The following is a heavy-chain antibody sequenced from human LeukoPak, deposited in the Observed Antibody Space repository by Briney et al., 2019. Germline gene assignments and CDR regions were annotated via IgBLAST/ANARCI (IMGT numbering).Heavy chain of an antibody. V-gene: IGHV3-23*01. Sequence: GGSQRLSCAASGFTFSSYAMSWVRQAPGKGLEWVSAISGSGGSTYYADSVKGRFTISRDNSKNTLYLQMNSLRAEDTAVYYCAKGIGGGSCADYWGQGTLVTVSS. CDR1: GFTFSSYA. D-gene: IGHD2-15*01. CDR2: ISGSGGST. J-gene: IGHJ4*02. CDR3: AKGIGGGSCADY.